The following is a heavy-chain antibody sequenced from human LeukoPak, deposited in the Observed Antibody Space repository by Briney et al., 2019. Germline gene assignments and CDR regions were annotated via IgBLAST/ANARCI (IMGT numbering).Heavy chain of an antibody. D-gene: IGHD3-16*01. CDR3: AKPVAGDRYFDY. V-gene: IGHV3-21*01. Sequence: GGSLRLSCVASGFTFSSYSMDWVRQAPGKGLEWVSSISSYSSYIHYADSVRGRFTISRDNAKNSLYLQMNSLRAADTAVYYCAKPVAGDRYFDYWGQGTLVTVSS. CDR2: ISSYSSYI. CDR1: GFTFSSYS. J-gene: IGHJ4*02.